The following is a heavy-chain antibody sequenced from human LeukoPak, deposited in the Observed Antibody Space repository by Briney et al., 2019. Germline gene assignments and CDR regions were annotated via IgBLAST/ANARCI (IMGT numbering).Heavy chain of an antibody. CDR3: ATLPYGDYDLDY. V-gene: IGHV3-43*02. CDR1: GFTFDDYA. CDR2: ISGDGGTT. Sequence: PGGSLRLSCAASGFTFDDYAMHWVRQAPGKGLEWVSLISGDGGTTSHGDSVKGRFTISRDNSKNSLFLQMISLRTEDTALYYCATLPYGDYDLDYWGQGTLVTVSS. J-gene: IGHJ4*02. D-gene: IGHD4-17*01.